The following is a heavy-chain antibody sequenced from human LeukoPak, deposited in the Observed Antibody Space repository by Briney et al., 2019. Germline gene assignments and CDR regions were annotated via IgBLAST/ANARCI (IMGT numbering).Heavy chain of an antibody. J-gene: IGHJ6*03. D-gene: IGHD1-14*01. CDR2: IWYDGSNK. CDR3: AKGTGHYYYYMDV. CDR1: GFTFSSYG. Sequence: GGSLRLSCAASGFTFSSYGMHWVRQAPGKGLEWVALIWYDGSNKYYADSVKGRFTISRDNSKNTLYLQMNSLRAEDTAVYYGAKGTGHYYYYMDVWGKGTTVTVSS. V-gene: IGHV3-33*06.